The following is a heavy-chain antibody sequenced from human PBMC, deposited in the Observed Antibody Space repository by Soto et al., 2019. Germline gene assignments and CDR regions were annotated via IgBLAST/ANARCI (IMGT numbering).Heavy chain of an antibody. CDR3: ARDHVVSRNWFDP. CDR2: INSDGSST. J-gene: IGHJ5*02. V-gene: IGHV3-74*01. CDR1: GFTFSSYW. D-gene: IGHD2-21*01. Sequence: EVQLVESGGGLVQPGGSLRLSCAASGFTFSSYWMHWVRQAPGKGLVLVSRINSDGSSTSYADSVKGRFTISRDNSKNTLYLQMNSLRAEDTAVYYCARDHVVSRNWFDPWGQGTLVTVSS.